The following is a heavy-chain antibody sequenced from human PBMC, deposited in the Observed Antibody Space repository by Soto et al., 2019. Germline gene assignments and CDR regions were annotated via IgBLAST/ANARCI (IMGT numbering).Heavy chain of an antibody. CDR3: ARASWGGVRTTSY. CDR2: ISGYNGTT. Sequence: QVQLVQSGGEVKKPGASAKVSCKAFGYTLSNYGVSWVRQVPGHGLEWMGWISGYNGTTNYAHKFQGRVTLTTDTSTNTAYMELRSLRSDDTALYYCARASWGGVRTTSYLGQGTLVTVSS. CDR1: GYTLSNYG. J-gene: IGHJ4*02. V-gene: IGHV1-18*01. D-gene: IGHD1-7*01.